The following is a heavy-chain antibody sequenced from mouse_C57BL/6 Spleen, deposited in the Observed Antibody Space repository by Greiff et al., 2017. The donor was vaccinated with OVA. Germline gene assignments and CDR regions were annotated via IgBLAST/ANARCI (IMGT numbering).Heavy chain of an antibody. J-gene: IGHJ1*03. Sequence: QVHVKQSGAELVRPGPSVKMSCKASGYTFTNYWIGWAKQRPGHGLEWIGDIYPGGGYTNYNEKFKGKATLTADKSSSTAYMQFSSLTSEDSAIYYCARGTTVVATDWYFDVWGTGTTVTVSS. CDR1: GYTFTNYW. D-gene: IGHD1-1*01. V-gene: IGHV1-63*01. CDR3: ARGTTVVATDWYFDV. CDR2: IYPGGGYT.